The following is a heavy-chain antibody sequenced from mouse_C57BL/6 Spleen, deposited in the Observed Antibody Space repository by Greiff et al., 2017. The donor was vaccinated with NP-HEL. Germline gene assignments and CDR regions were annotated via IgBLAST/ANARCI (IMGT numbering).Heavy chain of an antibody. CDR2: IDPSDSYT. Sequence: QVQLQQPGAELVMPGASVKLSCKASGSTFTSSWMHWVKQRPGHGLAWIGEIDPSDSYTNYNQKFKGKSTLTVDKSSRTAYMQLSSLTSEDSAVDYCAREEGRTYYTNWVLAYWGQGTLVTVSA. J-gene: IGHJ3*01. CDR3: AREEGRTYYTNWVLAY. V-gene: IGHV1-69*01. D-gene: IGHD2-12*01. CDR1: GSTFTSSW.